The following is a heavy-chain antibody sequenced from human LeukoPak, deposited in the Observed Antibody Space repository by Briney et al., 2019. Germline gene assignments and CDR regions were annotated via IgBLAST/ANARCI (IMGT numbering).Heavy chain of an antibody. CDR1: GYTFTSYA. J-gene: IGHJ4*02. CDR2: INTNTGNP. Sequence: GESLKISCKASGYTFTSYAMNWVRQAPGQGLEWMGWINTNTGNPTYAQGFTGRFVFSLDTSVSTAYLQISSLKAEDTAVYYCASLTSGWKFDYWGQGTLVTVSS. CDR3: ASLTSGWKFDY. D-gene: IGHD6-19*01. V-gene: IGHV7-4-1*02.